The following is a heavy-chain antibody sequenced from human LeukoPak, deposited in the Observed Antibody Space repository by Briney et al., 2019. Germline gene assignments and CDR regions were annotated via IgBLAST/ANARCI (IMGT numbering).Heavy chain of an antibody. CDR2: IKQDGSEK. CDR3: AREAYYYGSGSYYGEWFDP. V-gene: IGHV3-7*01. J-gene: IGHJ5*02. D-gene: IGHD3-10*01. CDR1: GFTFGSYW. Sequence: PGGSLRLSCAASGFTFGSYWMSWVRQAPGKGLEWVANIKQDGSEKYYVDSVKGRFTISRDNAKNSLYLQMNSLRAEDTAVYYCAREAYYYGSGSYYGEWFDPWGQGTLVTVSS.